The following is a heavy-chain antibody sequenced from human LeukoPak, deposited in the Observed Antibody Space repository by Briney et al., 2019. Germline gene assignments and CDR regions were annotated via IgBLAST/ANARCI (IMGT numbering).Heavy chain of an antibody. CDR3: AKGLHSSSWYSDS. CDR2: ITGNGVST. D-gene: IGHD6-13*01. CDR1: GSTFNTYT. V-gene: IGHV3-23*01. Sequence: GGSLRLSCAASGSTFNTYTMNWVRLVPGKGLEWVSLITGNGVSTYYADSVKGRFTISRDNSKNTLYLQMNSLRAEDTAVYYCAKGLHSSSWYSDSWGQRTLVTVSS. J-gene: IGHJ4*02.